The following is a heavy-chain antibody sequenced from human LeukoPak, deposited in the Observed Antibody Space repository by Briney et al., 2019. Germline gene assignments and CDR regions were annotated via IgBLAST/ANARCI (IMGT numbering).Heavy chain of an antibody. CDR3: ARERVVVVAATPPPYYYGMDV. Sequence: ASVKVSCKSSVGTFSSYAISWVRQAPGQGLEWMGRIIPILGIANYAQKFQGRVTITADKSTSTAYMELSSLRSEDTAVYYCARERVVVVAATPPPYYYGMDVWGQGTTVTVSS. J-gene: IGHJ6*02. CDR2: IIPILGIA. CDR1: VGTFSSYA. V-gene: IGHV1-69*04. D-gene: IGHD2-15*01.